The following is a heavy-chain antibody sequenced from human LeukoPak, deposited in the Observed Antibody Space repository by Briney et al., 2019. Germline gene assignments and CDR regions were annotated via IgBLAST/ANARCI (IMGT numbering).Heavy chain of an antibody. Sequence: GGSLRLSCAASGFTFSTYAMNWVRQAPGKGLEWVSYISSSSSTIYYADSVKGRFTISSDSAKNSLCLQMNSLRDEDTAVYYCARGGSGYGDYSYFYGMDVWGQGTTVTVSS. CDR3: ARGGSGYGDYSYFYGMDV. D-gene: IGHD3-22*01. J-gene: IGHJ6*02. CDR2: ISSSSSTI. V-gene: IGHV3-48*02. CDR1: GFTFSTYA.